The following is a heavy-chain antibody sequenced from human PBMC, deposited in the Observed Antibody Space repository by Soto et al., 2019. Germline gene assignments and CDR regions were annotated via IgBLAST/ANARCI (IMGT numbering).Heavy chain of an antibody. CDR1: GFTFSSYA. V-gene: IGHV3-23*01. J-gene: IGHJ3*02. Sequence: EVQLLESGGGLVQPGGSLRLSCAASGFTFSSYAMSWVCQAPGKGLEWVSTISGSGGSTYYADSVKGRFTISRDNSKNTLYLKMNSLRAEDTAVYYCAKDPPGGSGLVDAFEIWGQGTMVTVSS. CDR3: AKDPPGGSGLVDAFEI. D-gene: IGHD2-8*02. CDR2: ISGSGGST.